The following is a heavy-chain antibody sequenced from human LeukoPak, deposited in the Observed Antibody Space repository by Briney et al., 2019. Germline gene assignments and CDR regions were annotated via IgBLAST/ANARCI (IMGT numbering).Heavy chain of an antibody. V-gene: IGHV4-34*01. CDR2: INHSGST. CDR3: ARGRRYYYYMDV. J-gene: IGHJ6*03. CDR1: GGSFSGYY. Sequence: SETLSLTCAVYGGSFSGYYWSWIRQPPGKGLEWIGEINHSGSTNYNPSLKRRVTISVDTSKNQFSLKLSSVTAADTAVYYCARGRRYYYYMDVWGKGTTVTVSS.